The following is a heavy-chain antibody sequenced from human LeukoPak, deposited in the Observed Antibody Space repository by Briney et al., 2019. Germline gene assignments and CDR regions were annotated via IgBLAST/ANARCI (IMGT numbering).Heavy chain of an antibody. CDR2: ISYDGSNK. V-gene: IGHV3-30*04. CDR3: AREVIGTPTMNWFDP. Sequence: PGRSLRLSCAASGFTFSSYAMHWARQAPGKGLEWVAVISYDGSNKYYADSVKGRFTISRDNSKNTLYLQMNSLRAEDTAVYYCAREVIGTPTMNWFDPWGQGTLVTVSS. J-gene: IGHJ5*02. CDR1: GFTFSSYA. D-gene: IGHD2/OR15-2a*01.